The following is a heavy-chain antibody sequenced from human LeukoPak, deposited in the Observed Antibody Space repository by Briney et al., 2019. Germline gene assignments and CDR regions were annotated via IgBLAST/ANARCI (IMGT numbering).Heavy chain of an antibody. V-gene: IGHV4-59*01. CDR3: ARPGGYNYWYYFDF. CDR1: GGSISTYY. J-gene: IGHJ4*02. Sequence: SETLSLTCTVSGGSISTYYWSWIRQPPGKGLEWIGYIYYSGSTNYNPSLKSRVTISVDTSKNQFSLNLSSVTAADTAVYYCARPGGYNYWYYFDFWGQGTLCTVSS. CDR2: IYYSGST. D-gene: IGHD5-24*01.